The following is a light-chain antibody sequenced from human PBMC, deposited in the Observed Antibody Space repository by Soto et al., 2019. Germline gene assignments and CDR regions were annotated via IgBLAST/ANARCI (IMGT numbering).Light chain of an antibody. V-gene: IGKV1-9*01. CDR1: QGISNY. CDR2: GAT. Sequence: IQLTQSPSSLSASVGDRVTITCRASQGISNYLAWYQQKPGKTPRLLIYGATTLQSGVPSRFSGSGSGTAFAISISSLQPVDFAPYYQQQLKSYVTFGQGTRLEIK. CDR3: QQLKSYVT. J-gene: IGKJ5*01.